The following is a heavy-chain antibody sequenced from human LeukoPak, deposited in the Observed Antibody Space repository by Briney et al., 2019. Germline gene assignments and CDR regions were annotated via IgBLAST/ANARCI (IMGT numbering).Heavy chain of an antibody. D-gene: IGHD3-22*01. V-gene: IGHV1-8*01. CDR1: GYTFTSYD. CDR3: ARRADHYDSSCYQH. CDR2: MNPNSGNT. Sequence: PGASVTVSCKASGYTFTSYDINWGRQAPGEGLEWMGWMNPNSGNTGYAQKFQGRVTMTRDTSISTAYMELSSLRSEDSAVYFCARRADHYDSSCYQHWGQGTLVTVSS. J-gene: IGHJ4*02.